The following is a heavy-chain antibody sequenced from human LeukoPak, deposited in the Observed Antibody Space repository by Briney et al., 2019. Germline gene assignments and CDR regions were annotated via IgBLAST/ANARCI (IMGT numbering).Heavy chain of an antibody. D-gene: IGHD3-22*01. CDR1: GGSISSGGYY. J-gene: IGHJ3*02. V-gene: IGHV4-31*03. CDR2: IYYSGST. CDR3: AGLTMTDAFDI. Sequence: SETLSLTCTVSGGSISSGGYYWSWIRQHPGKGLEWTGYIYYSGSTYYNPSLKSRVTISVDTSKNQFSLKLSSVTAADTAVYYCAGLTMTDAFDIWGQGTMVTVSS.